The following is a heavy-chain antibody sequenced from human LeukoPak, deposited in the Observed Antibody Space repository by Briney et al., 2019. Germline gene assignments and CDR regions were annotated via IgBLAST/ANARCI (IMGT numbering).Heavy chain of an antibody. CDR2: ISYDGSNK. CDR1: GFTLSSYG. D-gene: IGHD6-19*01. Sequence: GRSLRLSCAASGFTLSSYGMHWVRQAPGKGLEWVAVISYDGSNKLYADSVKGPFTISRDNSNDTLYLQMNSLRAEDTVVYYCAKGGGWLDGAAPMDVGGKGTRVSVSS. J-gene: IGHJ6*04. V-gene: IGHV3-30*18. CDR3: AKGGGWLDGAAPMDV.